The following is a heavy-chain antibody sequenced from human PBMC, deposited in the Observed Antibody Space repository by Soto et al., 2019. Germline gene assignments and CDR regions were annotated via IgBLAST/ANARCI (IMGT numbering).Heavy chain of an antibody. V-gene: IGHV4-4*02. CDR1: VYASRPSKW. J-gene: IGHJ1*01. D-gene: IGHD3-10*01. Sequence: SETLSLPCSVAVYASRPSKWWSWVRNSPGRGLEWIGDIYHSGATNYNPSLKSRLSISEDILKNDFATKLVSGTASETASYFCGRDKSTMEGYNQFVSWGTGTLVTASS. CDR3: GRDKSTMEGYNQFVS. CDR2: IYHSGAT.